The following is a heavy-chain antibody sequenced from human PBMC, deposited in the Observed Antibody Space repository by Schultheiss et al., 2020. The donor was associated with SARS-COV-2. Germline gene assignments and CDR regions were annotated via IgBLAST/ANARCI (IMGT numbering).Heavy chain of an antibody. Sequence: GGSLRLSCAASGFTVSSNYMSWVRQAPGKGLEWVANIKQDGSEKYYVDSVKGRFTISRDNAKNSLYLQMNSLRAEDTAVYYCTRREIVEGDAFDIWGQGTMVTVSS. D-gene: IGHD2-15*01. CDR2: IKQDGSEK. CDR3: TRREIVEGDAFDI. J-gene: IGHJ3*02. V-gene: IGHV3-7*01. CDR1: GFTVSSNY.